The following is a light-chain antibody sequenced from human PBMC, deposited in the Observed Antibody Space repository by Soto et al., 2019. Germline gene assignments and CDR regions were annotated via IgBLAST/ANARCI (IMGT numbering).Light chain of an antibody. CDR1: QGISSA. CDR2: DAS. CDR3: QQFHRYFFLT. Sequence: AIQLPHSTSSLSASVEERVTITCRASQGISSALAWYQQKPGKAPKLLIYDASSLESGVPSRLSGRGSATDFTLTISSLQPYFFSSXDYQQFHRYFFLTCCGGIEV. J-gene: IGKJ4*01. V-gene: IGKV1-13*02.